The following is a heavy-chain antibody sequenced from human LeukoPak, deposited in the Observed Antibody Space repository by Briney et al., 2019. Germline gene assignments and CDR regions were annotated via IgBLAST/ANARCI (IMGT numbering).Heavy chain of an antibody. CDR1: GYTFTGYY. J-gene: IGHJ3*02. Sequence: ASVKVSCKASGYTFTGYYMHWVRQAPGQGLEWMGWINPNSGGTNYAQKFQGRVTMTRDTSISTAYMELSRLRSDDTAVYYCARGMIVSPGAFDIWGQGTMVTVSS. D-gene: IGHD3-22*01. CDR2: INPNSGGT. CDR3: ARGMIVSPGAFDI. V-gene: IGHV1-2*02.